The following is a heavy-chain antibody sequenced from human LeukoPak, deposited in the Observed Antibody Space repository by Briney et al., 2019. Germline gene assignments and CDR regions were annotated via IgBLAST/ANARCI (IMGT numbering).Heavy chain of an antibody. V-gene: IGHV4-39*01. Sequence: SETLSLTCTVSGGSISSSSYYWGWIRQPPGKGLEWIGSTYYSGSTYYNPSLKSRVTISVDTSKNQFSLKLSSVTAADTAVYYCATEVRGVMGYWGQGTLVTVSS. CDR3: ATEVRGVMGY. D-gene: IGHD3-10*01. J-gene: IGHJ4*02. CDR2: TYYSGST. CDR1: GGSISSSSYY.